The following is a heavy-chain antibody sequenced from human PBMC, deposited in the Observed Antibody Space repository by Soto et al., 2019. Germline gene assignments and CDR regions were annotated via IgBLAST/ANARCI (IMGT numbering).Heavy chain of an antibody. Sequence: LSLTCTVSGGSVTSDEDYWTWIRQSPGKGLEWIGYISNSGSTGYNPSLKTRLSMSVDRSKIQFTLRLTSVTAADTAVYFCATESGSTYGYFDHWGQGTQVTVSS. CDR1: GGSVTSDEDY. V-gene: IGHV4-30-4*01. CDR2: ISNSGST. D-gene: IGHD5-18*01. J-gene: IGHJ4*02. CDR3: ATESGSTYGYFDH.